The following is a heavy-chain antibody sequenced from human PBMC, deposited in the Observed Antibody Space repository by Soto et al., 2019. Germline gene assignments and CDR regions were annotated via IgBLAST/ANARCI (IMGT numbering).Heavy chain of an antibody. J-gene: IGHJ6*02. CDR3: AKDIEEVVYYYGMDV. CDR2: ISYDGNNK. Sequence: QVQLVESGGGVVQPGRSLRLSCAASGFTFNYYAMHWVRQAPGKGLEWVAVISYDGNNKYYGDSVKGRFTIFRDNSKNTLFLQMNSLRAEDTAVYFCAKDIEEVVYYYGMDVWGHGTTVTVSS. D-gene: IGHD1-26*01. CDR1: GFTFNYYA. V-gene: IGHV3-30*04.